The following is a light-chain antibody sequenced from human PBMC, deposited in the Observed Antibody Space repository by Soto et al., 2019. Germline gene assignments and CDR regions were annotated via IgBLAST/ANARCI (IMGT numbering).Light chain of an antibody. Sequence: AIPLTQSPSSLSASVGDRVTITCRARQGISSALAWYQQKPGKAPKLLISDASSLESGVPSRFSGSGYGTDFTPTISSLQPEEFANYYCQQFNSYPRSIGPGTKVDIK. CDR3: QQFNSYPRS. J-gene: IGKJ3*01. V-gene: IGKV1-13*02. CDR2: DAS. CDR1: QGISSA.